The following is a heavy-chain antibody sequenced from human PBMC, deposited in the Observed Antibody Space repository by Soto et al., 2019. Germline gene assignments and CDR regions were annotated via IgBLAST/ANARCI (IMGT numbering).Heavy chain of an antibody. J-gene: IGHJ6*02. CDR2: ISFDGRNT. D-gene: IGHD2-2*01. V-gene: IGHV3-30*03. CDR3: ARDPSIVLVPAATYYYSYYGTDF. Sequence: PGGSLRLSCAASGFTFSSYSMNWVRQAPGKGLEWVVVISFDGRNTYYADSVKGRFTISRDNAKNSLYLQMNSLRAEDTAVYYCARDPSIVLVPAATYYYSYYGTDFWGQGPTVTVSS. CDR1: GFTFSSYS.